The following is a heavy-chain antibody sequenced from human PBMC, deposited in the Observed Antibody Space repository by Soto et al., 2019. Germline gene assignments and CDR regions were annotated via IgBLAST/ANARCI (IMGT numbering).Heavy chain of an antibody. V-gene: IGHV3-11*06. CDR3: ARGVPDFDY. J-gene: IGHJ4*02. Sequence: VGSLRLSCAASGFTFSYYYMSWIRQAPGKGLEWVSYISSSSSYTNYADSVKGRFTISRDNAKNSLYLQMNSLRAEDTAVYYCARGVPDFDYWGQGTLVTVSS. CDR2: ISSSSSYT. CDR1: GFTFSYYY. D-gene: IGHD3-10*01.